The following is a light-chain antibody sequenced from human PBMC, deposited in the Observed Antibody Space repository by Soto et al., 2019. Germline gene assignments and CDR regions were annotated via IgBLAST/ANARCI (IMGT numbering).Light chain of an antibody. J-gene: IGKJ2*01. CDR3: QQRSDWPRT. Sequence: EIVLTQSPATLSLSPGERATLSCRASQSISNYLAWYQQKSGQAPRLLIYDASNRATDIPARFSGSGSGTDFPLTISSLEPEDFAVYYCQQRSDWPRTFGQGSKLEIK. CDR1: QSISNY. CDR2: DAS. V-gene: IGKV3-11*01.